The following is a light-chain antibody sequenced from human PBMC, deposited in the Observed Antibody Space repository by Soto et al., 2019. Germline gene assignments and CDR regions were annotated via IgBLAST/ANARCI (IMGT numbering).Light chain of an antibody. V-gene: IGKV3-15*01. CDR2: GAS. CDR3: QQYKDWPTT. Sequence: EIVLTQSPGTLSLSPVERATFSCRASQSVSSNYLAWYQQKPGQAPRLLIYGASARATGIPARFSGSGAGTDFTLTITSLQSEDFGVYFCQQYKDWPTTFGQGTKVDIK. J-gene: IGKJ1*01. CDR1: QSVSSN.